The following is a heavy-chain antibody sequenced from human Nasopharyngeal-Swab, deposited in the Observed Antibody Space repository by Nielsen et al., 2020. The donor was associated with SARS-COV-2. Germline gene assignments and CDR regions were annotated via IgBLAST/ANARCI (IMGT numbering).Heavy chain of an antibody. D-gene: IGHD3-3*01. CDR1: GFTFNNYN. CDR3: ARDGLDYDFWSAYFMDV. J-gene: IGHJ6*02. CDR2: ISSSSSYI. V-gene: IGHV3-21*01. Sequence: GESLKISCAASGFTFNNYNFHWVRQAPGKGLEWVSSISSSSSYIYYAGSVKGRFTISRDNTKNSLSLQMSSLRAEDTAVYYCARDGLDYDFWSAYFMDVWGQGTTVTVSS.